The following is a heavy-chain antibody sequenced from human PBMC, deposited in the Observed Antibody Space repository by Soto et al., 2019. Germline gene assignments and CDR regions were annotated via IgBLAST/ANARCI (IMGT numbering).Heavy chain of an antibody. CDR2: ISFDRSAT. Sequence: QVQLVESGGGVVQPGRSLRLSCAASGFGFTSYDIHWVRPAPGKGLEWVAVISFDRSATNYADSVKGRFTISRDNSKNTVFLQMNSLRAEDTAVYYCSKDPQRVGYFHGMDVWGQGTTVTVSS. J-gene: IGHJ6*02. CDR1: GFGFTSYD. V-gene: IGHV3-30*18. CDR3: SKDPQRVGYFHGMDV. D-gene: IGHD1-26*01.